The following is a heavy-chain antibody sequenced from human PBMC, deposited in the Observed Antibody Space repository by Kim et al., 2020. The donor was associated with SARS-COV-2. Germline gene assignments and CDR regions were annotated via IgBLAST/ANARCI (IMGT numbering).Heavy chain of an antibody. CDR3: ARGGSGNWYPFDN. CDR2: INTSGNT. D-gene: IGHD6-13*01. CDR1: GGSIRSYY. J-gene: IGHJ4*02. Sequence: SETLSLTCTVSGGSIRSYYWNWIRQSAGKGLEWIGRINTSGNTNYNPSLKSRVTMSADPSKNLFSLRLTSVTAADTAVYYCARGGSGNWYPFDNWGQGTLVTVSS. V-gene: IGHV4-4*07.